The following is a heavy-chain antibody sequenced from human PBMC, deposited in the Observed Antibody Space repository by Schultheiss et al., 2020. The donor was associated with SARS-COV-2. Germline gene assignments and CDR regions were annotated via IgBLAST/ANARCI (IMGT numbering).Heavy chain of an antibody. D-gene: IGHD3-22*01. CDR3: AKDRYYYDSSGYYAYFQH. V-gene: IGHV3-23*01. CDR1: GFTFSSYA. Sequence: GSLKISCAASGFTFSSYAMSWVRQAPGKGLEWVSAISGSGGSTYYADSVKGRFTISRDNSKNTLYLQMNSLRAEDTAVYYCAKDRYYYDSSGYYAYFQHWGQGTLVTVSS. J-gene: IGHJ1*01. CDR2: ISGSGGST.